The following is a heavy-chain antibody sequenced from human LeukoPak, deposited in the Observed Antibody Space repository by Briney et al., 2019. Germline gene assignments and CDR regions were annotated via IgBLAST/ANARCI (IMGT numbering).Heavy chain of an antibody. Sequence: PGGSLGLSCAAPGFXFHDYAMHWVRQAPGKGLEWVSLISGDGGSTFYADSVKGRFTISRDNSKNSLYPQMNSLRSDDTALYYCARESESSGWYDYWGQGTLVTVSS. CDR1: GFXFHDYA. CDR3: ARESESSGWYDY. J-gene: IGHJ4*02. D-gene: IGHD6-19*01. V-gene: IGHV3-43*02. CDR2: ISGDGGST.